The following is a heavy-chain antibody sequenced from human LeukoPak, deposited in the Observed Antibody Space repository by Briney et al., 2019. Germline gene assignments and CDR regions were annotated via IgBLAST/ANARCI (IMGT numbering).Heavy chain of an antibody. CDR1: GFTFSTYA. CDR3: ARASSIAARPDY. V-gene: IGHV3-21*01. Sequence: GGSLRLSCAASGFTFSTYAVNWVRQAPGKGLEWVSSISSSSSYIYYADSVKGRFTISRDSAKNSLYLQMNSLRAEDTAVYYCARASSIAARPDYWGQGTLVTVSS. D-gene: IGHD6-6*01. CDR2: ISSSSSYI. J-gene: IGHJ4*02.